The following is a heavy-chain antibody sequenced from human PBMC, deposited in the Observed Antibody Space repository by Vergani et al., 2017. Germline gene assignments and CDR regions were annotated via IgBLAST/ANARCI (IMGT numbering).Heavy chain of an antibody. CDR1: GGSISSYY. CDR2: IYYSGST. Sequence: QVQLQESGPGLVKPSETLSLTCTVSGGSISSYYWSWIRQPPGKGLEWIGYIYYSGSTNYNPSLKSRVTISVDTSKNQFSLKLSSVTDADTAVYYCARAGLWSAYYYYYYMDVWGKGTTVTVSS. V-gene: IGHV4-59*01. D-gene: IGHD5-18*01. CDR3: ARAGLWSAYYYYYYMDV. J-gene: IGHJ6*03.